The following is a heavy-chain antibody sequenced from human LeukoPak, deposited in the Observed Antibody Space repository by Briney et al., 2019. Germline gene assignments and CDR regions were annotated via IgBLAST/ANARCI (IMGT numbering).Heavy chain of an antibody. CDR2: IYTSGST. CDR3: ARTPYYGMDV. Sequence: SETLSLTCTVSGGSISTYYWSWIRRPAGKGLGWIGHIYTSGSTNYNPSPKSRVTMSVDTSKNQFSLKLSSVTAADTAVYYCARTPYYGMDVWGQGTTVTVSS. CDR1: GGSISTYY. J-gene: IGHJ6*02. V-gene: IGHV4-4*07.